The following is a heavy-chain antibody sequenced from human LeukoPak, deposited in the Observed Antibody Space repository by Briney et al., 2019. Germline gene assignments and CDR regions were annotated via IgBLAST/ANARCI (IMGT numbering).Heavy chain of an antibody. CDR3: ARGPLDSGYTYFDY. V-gene: IGHV4-59*02. D-gene: IGHD5-12*01. J-gene: IGHJ4*02. CDR1: GASVSSYY. CDR2: LSYSGST. Sequence: PSETLSLTCTVSGASVSSYYWSWIRQPPGKGPEWIGYLSYSGSTNYNPSLKSRVTISVDTSKNQFSLNLSSVTAADTAVYYCARGPLDSGYTYFDYWGQGTLVSVAS.